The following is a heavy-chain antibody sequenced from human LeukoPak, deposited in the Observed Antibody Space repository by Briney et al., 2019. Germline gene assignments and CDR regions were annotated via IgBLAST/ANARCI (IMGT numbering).Heavy chain of an antibody. CDR1: GFTFSSYT. D-gene: IGHD6-19*01. Sequence: GGSLRLSCAASGFTFSSYTMNWVRQAPGKGLEWVSSITSSSSYIYYADSVKGRFTISRDNAKNSLYLQMNSLRAEDTAVYYCARGSSGGREYFQHWGQGTLVTVSS. J-gene: IGHJ1*01. V-gene: IGHV3-21*01. CDR2: ITSSSSYI. CDR3: ARGSSGGREYFQH.